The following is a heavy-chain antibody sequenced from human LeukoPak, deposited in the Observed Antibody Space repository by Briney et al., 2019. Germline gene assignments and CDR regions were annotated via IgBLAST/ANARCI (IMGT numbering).Heavy chain of an antibody. CDR2: IIPFLGTT. V-gene: IGHV1-69*04. CDR3: ASNPGIVGATWYFDY. D-gene: IGHD1-26*01. J-gene: IGHJ4*02. CDR1: GGVFTTYA. Sequence: SVKVSCKASGGVFTTYAISWVRQAPGQGLEWMGSIIPFLGTTNYAQKFQGRVTITADKSTSTAYMELSSLRSEDTAVYYCASNPGIVGATWYFDYWGQGTLVTVSS.